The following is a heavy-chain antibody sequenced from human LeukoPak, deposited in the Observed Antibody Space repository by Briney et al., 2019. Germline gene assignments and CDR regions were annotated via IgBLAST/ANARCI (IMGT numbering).Heavy chain of an antibody. J-gene: IGHJ4*02. CDR3: ALLGSSALDY. D-gene: IGHD3-22*01. V-gene: IGHV4-4*07. CDR2: IYTSGTT. Sequence: NPSETLSLTCTVSGDSISSYYFNWIRQPAGKGLEWLGRIYTSGTTYCNPSLKSRLTMSVDASKNQFSLKLRSVTAADTALYLCALLGSSALDYWGQGVLVTVSS. CDR1: GDSISSYY.